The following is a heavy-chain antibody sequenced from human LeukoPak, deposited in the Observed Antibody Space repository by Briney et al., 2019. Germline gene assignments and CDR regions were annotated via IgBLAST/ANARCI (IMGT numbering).Heavy chain of an antibody. Sequence: GGSLRLSCAASGFTFSSYAMHWVRQAPGKGLEWVAVISYDGSNKYYADSVKGRFTISRDNSKNTLYLQMNSLRAEDTAVYYCARDPSSYGNFDYWGQGTLVTVSS. CDR3: ARDPSSYGNFDY. CDR1: GFTFSSYA. V-gene: IGHV3-30-3*01. D-gene: IGHD5-18*01. J-gene: IGHJ4*02. CDR2: ISYDGSNK.